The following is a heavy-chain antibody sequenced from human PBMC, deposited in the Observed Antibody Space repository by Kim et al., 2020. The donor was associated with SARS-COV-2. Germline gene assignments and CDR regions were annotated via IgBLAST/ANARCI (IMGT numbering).Heavy chain of an antibody. CDR3: AREGLEKNYYTSGRRIMDV. CDR1: GGSIISYY. Sequence: SETLSLTCTVSGGSIISYYWSWIRQPPGKGLEWIGHIYYSGSTNYNPSLRSRVTISVDRSNNQFSLKVNSVTAADTAVYYCAREGLEKNYYTSGRRIMDVWGQGTTVTVSS. J-gene: IGHJ6*02. V-gene: IGHV4-59*01. D-gene: IGHD3-10*01. CDR2: IYYSGST.